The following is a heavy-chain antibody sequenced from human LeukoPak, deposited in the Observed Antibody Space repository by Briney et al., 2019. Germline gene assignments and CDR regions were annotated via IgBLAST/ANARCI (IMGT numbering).Heavy chain of an antibody. J-gene: IGHJ4*02. CDR2: IIPIFGTT. CDR1: GGTFSSYA. CDR3: ASVSSSWYYFDY. D-gene: IGHD6-13*01. V-gene: IGHV1-69*05. Sequence: GSSVKVSCKASGGTFSSYAISWVRQAPGQGLEWMGRIIPIFGTTNYAQKFQGRVTITTDESTSTAYMELSSLRSEDTAVYYCASVSSSWYYFDYWGQGTLVTVSS.